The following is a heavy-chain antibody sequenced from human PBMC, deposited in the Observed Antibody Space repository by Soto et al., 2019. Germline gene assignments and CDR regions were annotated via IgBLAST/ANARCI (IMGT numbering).Heavy chain of an antibody. Sequence: ASVKVSCKASGYTFTSYGISWVRQAPGQGLEWMGWISAYNGNTNYAQKLQGRVTMTTDTSTSTAYMELRSLRSDDTAVYYCARDKVEMAVSDAFDIWGQGTMVTVSS. CDR3: ARDKVEMAVSDAFDI. D-gene: IGHD6-19*01. V-gene: IGHV1-18*01. CDR1: GYTFTSYG. J-gene: IGHJ3*02. CDR2: ISAYNGNT.